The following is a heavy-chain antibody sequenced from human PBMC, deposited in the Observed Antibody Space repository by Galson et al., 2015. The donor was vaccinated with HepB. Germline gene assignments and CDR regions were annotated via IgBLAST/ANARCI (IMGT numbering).Heavy chain of an antibody. J-gene: IGHJ4*02. Sequence: SLRLSCAASGFTFSSYGMHWVRQAPGKGLEWVAFIRYDGSNKYYADSVKGRFTISRDNSKNTLYLQMNSLRAEDTAVYYCAKDRDSSSWYDYWGQGTLVTVSS. D-gene: IGHD6-13*01. CDR3: AKDRDSSSWYDY. V-gene: IGHV3-30*02. CDR1: GFTFSSYG. CDR2: IRYDGSNK.